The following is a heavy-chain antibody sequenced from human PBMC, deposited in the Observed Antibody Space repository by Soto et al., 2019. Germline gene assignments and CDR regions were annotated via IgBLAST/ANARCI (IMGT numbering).Heavy chain of an antibody. CDR2: IYYSGTT. CDR1: GGSISSEGNY. Sequence: PSETLSLTCTVSGGSISSEGNYWSWFRQLPGKGLEWIGDIYYSGTTYHNPSLRSRLTISGDASKNQFSLKLSSVTDADTALYYCARGRGYSYGPYYFDYWGQGTLVTVSS. J-gene: IGHJ4*02. CDR3: ARGRGYSYGPYYFDY. V-gene: IGHV4-31*03. D-gene: IGHD5-18*01.